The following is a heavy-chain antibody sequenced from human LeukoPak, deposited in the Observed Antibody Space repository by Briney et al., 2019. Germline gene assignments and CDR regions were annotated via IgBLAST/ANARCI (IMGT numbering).Heavy chain of an antibody. CDR3: ARGTRYCSGDSCQNWFDP. J-gene: IGHJ5*02. V-gene: IGHV4-4*07. CDR1: GGSLSSYY. D-gene: IGHD2-15*01. Sequence: SETLSLTRTVSGGSLSSYYWTWIRQPAGKGLEWIGRISTSGNTYYNPSLMSRLTMSVDTSKNQFSLKLSSVTAADTAVYYCARGTRYCSGDSCQNWFDPWGQGTLVTVSS. CDR2: ISTSGNT.